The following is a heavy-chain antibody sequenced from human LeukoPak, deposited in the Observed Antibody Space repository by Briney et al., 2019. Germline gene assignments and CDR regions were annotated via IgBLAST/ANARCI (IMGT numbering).Heavy chain of an antibody. CDR2: IRYDGSNK. CDR1: GFTFSSYG. Sequence: GGSLRLSCAASGFTFSSYGMHWVRQAPGKGLEWVAFIRYDGSNKYYADSVKGRFTISRDNSKNTLYLQMNSLRAEDTAVYYFGEGRGFSSGWYRYWGQGTLVTVSS. D-gene: IGHD6-19*01. CDR3: GEGRGFSSGWYRY. V-gene: IGHV3-30*02. J-gene: IGHJ4*02.